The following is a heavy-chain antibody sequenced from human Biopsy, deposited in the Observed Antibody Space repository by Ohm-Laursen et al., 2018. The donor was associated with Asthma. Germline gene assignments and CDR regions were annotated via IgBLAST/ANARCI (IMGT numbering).Heavy chain of an antibody. CDR3: ARTFHFWSPYHAEHYQL. CDR1: GFMFRSFG. J-gene: IGHJ1*01. CDR2: ISYDGNHK. D-gene: IGHD3-3*02. Sequence: SLRLSCSASGFMFRSFGMHWVRQAPGKGLEWVAVISYDGNHKFYEDSVKGRFTISRDNSKNTLYLQMNSLRAEDTAVYYCARTFHFWSPYHAEHYQLWDQGTLVTVPS. V-gene: IGHV3-30*03.